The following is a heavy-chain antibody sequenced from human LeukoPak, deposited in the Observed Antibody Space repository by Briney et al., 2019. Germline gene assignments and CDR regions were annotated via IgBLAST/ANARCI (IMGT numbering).Heavy chain of an antibody. Sequence: ASVKVSCKASGYTFTSYYMHWVRQAPGQGLGWMGIINPSGGSTSYAQKFQGRVTMTRDMSTSTVYMELSSLRSEDTAVYYCARDVTIVGATYYFDYWGQGTLVTVSS. J-gene: IGHJ4*02. CDR3: ARDVTIVGATYYFDY. CDR1: GYTFTSYY. V-gene: IGHV1-46*01. CDR2: INPSGGST. D-gene: IGHD1-26*01.